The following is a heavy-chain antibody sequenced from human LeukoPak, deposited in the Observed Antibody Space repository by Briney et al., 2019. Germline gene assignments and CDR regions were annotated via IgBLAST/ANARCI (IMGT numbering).Heavy chain of an antibody. V-gene: IGHV1-69*13. CDR3: ASVWWLRQPYYYYGMDV. D-gene: IGHD5-12*01. CDR1: GGTFSSYA. CDR2: IIPIFGTA. J-gene: IGHJ6*04. Sequence: SVTVSFKASGGTFSSYAISWVRQAPGQGLEWMGGIIPIFGTANYAQKFQGRVTITADESTSTAYMELSSPRSEDTAVYYCASVWWLRQPYYYYGMDVWGKGTTVTVSS.